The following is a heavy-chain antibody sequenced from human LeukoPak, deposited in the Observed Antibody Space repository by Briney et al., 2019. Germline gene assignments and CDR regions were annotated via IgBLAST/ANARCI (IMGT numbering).Heavy chain of an antibody. CDR1: GFTFSSYE. CDR2: IKQDGSEK. J-gene: IGHJ4*02. V-gene: IGHV3-7*01. CDR3: ARGRAGIDY. D-gene: IGHD6-19*01. Sequence: GGSLRLSCAASGFTFSSYEMNWVRQAPGKGLEWVANIKQDGSEKYYVDSLKGRFTISRDNTKNSLYLQMNSLRAEDTAVYYCARGRAGIDYWGQGTLVTVTS.